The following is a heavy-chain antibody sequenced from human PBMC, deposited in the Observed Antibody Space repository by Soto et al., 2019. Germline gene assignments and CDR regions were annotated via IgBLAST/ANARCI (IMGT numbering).Heavy chain of an antibody. Sequence: SETLSLTCAVYGGSFSGYYWSLLRQPPGKGLEWIGEINHSGSTNYNPSLKSRVTISVDTSKNQFSLKLSSVTAADTAVYYCARGRRIAARLDYWGQGTLVTVSS. J-gene: IGHJ4*02. CDR3: ARGRRIAARLDY. CDR1: GGSFSGYY. CDR2: INHSGST. D-gene: IGHD6-6*01. V-gene: IGHV4-34*01.